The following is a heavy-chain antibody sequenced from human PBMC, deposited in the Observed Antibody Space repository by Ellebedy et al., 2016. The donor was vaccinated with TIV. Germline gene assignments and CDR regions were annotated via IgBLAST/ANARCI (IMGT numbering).Heavy chain of an antibody. J-gene: IGHJ4*02. CDR3: ARGPRSSPATIDY. CDR2: MNPNSGYT. V-gene: IGHV1-8*01. D-gene: IGHD6-13*01. CDR1: GYTFTSYD. Sequence: ASVKVSCKAFGYTFTSYDINWVRQATGQGLEWMGWMNPNSGYTGYAQKFQGRVTMTTDTSTSTAYMELRSLRSDDTAVYYCARGPRSSPATIDYWGQGTLVTVSS.